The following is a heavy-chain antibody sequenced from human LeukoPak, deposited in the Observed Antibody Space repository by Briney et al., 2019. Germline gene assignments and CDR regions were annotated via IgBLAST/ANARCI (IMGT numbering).Heavy chain of an antibody. V-gene: IGHV4-39*01. CDR2: IYFSGTP. CDR1: RGSIRTADYY. Sequence: SETLSLTCTVSRGSIRTADYYWAWVRQPPGEGLEWLGSIYFSGTPYFNPSLKSRVAVSIDTSKNQFSLKVTSVNASDTAVYFCARTSSWYAGAWFDSWGQGTTVTVSS. CDR3: ARTSSWYAGAWFDS. J-gene: IGHJ5*01. D-gene: IGHD6-13*01.